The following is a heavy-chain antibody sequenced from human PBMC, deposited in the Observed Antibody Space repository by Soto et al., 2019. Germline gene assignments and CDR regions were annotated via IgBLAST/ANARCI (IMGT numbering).Heavy chain of an antibody. J-gene: IGHJ6*02. D-gene: IGHD2-2*01. CDR2: INAGNGNT. Sequence: ASVKVSCKASGYTFTSYAMHWVRQAPGQRLEWMGWINAGNGNTKYPQKFQGRVTITRDTSASTAYMELSSLRSEDTAVYYCARDLVVVPAASGMDVWGQGTTVTGSS. V-gene: IGHV1-3*01. CDR3: ARDLVVVPAASGMDV. CDR1: GYTFTSYA.